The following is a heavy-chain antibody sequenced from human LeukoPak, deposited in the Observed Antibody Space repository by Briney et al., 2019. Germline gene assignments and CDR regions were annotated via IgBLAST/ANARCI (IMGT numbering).Heavy chain of an antibody. Sequence: GGSLRLSCAASGFTFSSYAMHWVRQAPGKGLEWVAVISYDGSNKYYADSVKGRFTISRDNSKNTLYLQMNSLRAEDTAVYYCARDIATVEMAFDYWGQGTLVTVSS. V-gene: IGHV3-30-3*01. CDR1: GFTFSSYA. CDR2: ISYDGSNK. D-gene: IGHD5-24*01. J-gene: IGHJ4*02. CDR3: ARDIATVEMAFDY.